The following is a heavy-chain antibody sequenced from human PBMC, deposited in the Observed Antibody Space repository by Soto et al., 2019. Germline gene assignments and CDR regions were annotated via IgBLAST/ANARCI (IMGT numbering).Heavy chain of an antibody. D-gene: IGHD2-8*01. V-gene: IGHV4-4*02. CDR3: ARAGYCTNGVCYTAFDY. Sequence: PSETLSLTCAVSSGSISSSNCWSWVRQPPGKGLEWIGEIYHSGSTNYNPSLKSRVTISVDKSKNQFSLKLSSVTAADTAVYYCARAGYCTNGVCYTAFDYWGQGTLVTVSS. J-gene: IGHJ4*02. CDR1: SGSISSSNC. CDR2: IYHSGST.